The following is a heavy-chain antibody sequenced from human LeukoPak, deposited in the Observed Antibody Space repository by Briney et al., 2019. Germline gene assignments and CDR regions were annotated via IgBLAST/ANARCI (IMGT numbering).Heavy chain of an antibody. D-gene: IGHD3-16*02. J-gene: IGHJ1*01. Sequence: SETLSLTCTVSGGSISGNYWSWIRQPPGEGLEWIGYIYYSGSTNYNPSLKSRVTISVDTSKNQFSLKLSSVTAADTAVYYCARLGDYDYVWGSYRTPGYFQHWGQGTLVTVSS. CDR3: ARLGDYDYVWGSYRTPGYFQH. V-gene: IGHV4-59*08. CDR1: GGSISGNY. CDR2: IYYSGST.